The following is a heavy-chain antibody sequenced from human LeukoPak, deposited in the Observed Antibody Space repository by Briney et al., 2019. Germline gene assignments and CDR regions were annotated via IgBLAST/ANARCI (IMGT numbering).Heavy chain of an antibody. CDR3: AKIRIGGITIFGVVTDFDY. CDR1: GFTFSSYW. J-gene: IGHJ4*02. Sequence: GGSLRLSCAASGFTFSSYWMSWVRQAPGKGLEWVANIKQDGSDKYYVDSVKGRFTISRDNAKNSLYLQMNSLRAEDTAVYYCAKIRIGGITIFGVVTDFDYWGQGTLVTVSS. CDR2: IKQDGSDK. V-gene: IGHV3-7*03. D-gene: IGHD3-3*01.